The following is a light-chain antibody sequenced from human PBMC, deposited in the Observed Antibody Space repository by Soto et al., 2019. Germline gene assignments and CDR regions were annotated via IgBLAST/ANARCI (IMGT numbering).Light chain of an antibody. J-gene: IGKJ1*01. CDR2: AAS. CDR1: QSVSSSY. V-gene: IGKV3-20*01. Sequence: EIELTQSPGTLSLSPGERATLSCRASQSVSSSYLAWYQQKPGQAPRLLIYAASSRATGIPDRFSGSGSGTEFTLTISSLEPEDFAMYYCQQYSSSPGTFGQGTKVEIK. CDR3: QQYSSSPGT.